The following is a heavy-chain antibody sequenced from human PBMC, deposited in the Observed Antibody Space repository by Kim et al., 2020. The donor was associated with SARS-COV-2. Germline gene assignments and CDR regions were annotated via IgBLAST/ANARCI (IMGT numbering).Heavy chain of an antibody. J-gene: IGHJ3*02. CDR3: AKSTGITMIVVVINDAFGI. CDR2: ICYSGST. CDR1: GGSISSSSYY. V-gene: IGHV4-39*07. D-gene: IGHD3-22*01. Sequence: SETLSLTCTVSGGSISSSSYYWGWIRQPPGKGLEWIGSICYSGSTYYNPSLKSRVTISVDTSKNQFSLKLSSVTAADTAVYYCAKSTGITMIVVVINDAFGIWGQGTMVTVSS.